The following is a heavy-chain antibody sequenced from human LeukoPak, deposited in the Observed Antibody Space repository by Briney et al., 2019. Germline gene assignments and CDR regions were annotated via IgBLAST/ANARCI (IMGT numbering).Heavy chain of an antibody. V-gene: IGHV3-33*06. Sequence: GGSLRLSCAASGFTFSSYGMHWVRQAPGKGLEWVAVIWYDGSNKYYADSVKGRFTISRDNSKNTLYLQMNSLRAEDTALYYCAKMISLIVVAGGYFDYWGRGTLVTVSS. CDR3: AKMISLIVVAGGYFDY. CDR1: GFTFSSYG. D-gene: IGHD3-22*01. CDR2: IWYDGSNK. J-gene: IGHJ4*02.